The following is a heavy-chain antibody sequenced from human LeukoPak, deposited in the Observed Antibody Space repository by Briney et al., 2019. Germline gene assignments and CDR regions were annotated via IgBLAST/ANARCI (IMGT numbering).Heavy chain of an antibody. V-gene: IGHV1-2*02. CDR2: INPNSGGA. J-gene: IGHJ3*02. CDR3: ARETYYGRGNAFHI. D-gene: IGHD3-10*02. Sequence: ASVKVSGKASGYSFTDNYMHWVRQAPGQGLEWMGWINPNSGGADYAQKFQGRVTMTRDTSITTAYMELSSLRSDDTAVYYCARETYYGRGNAFHIWGQGTMVTVSS. CDR1: GYSFTDNY.